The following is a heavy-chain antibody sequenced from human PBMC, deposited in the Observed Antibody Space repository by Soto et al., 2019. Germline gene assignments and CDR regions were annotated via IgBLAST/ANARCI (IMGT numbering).Heavy chain of an antibody. CDR1: GFTFSSYA. D-gene: IGHD2-15*01. J-gene: IGHJ4*02. Sequence: EVQLLESGGGLVQPGGSLRLSCAASGFTFSSYAMSWVRQAPGTGLECVSAISGSGGSTYYSDSVKGRFTISRDNSKNTLYLQMNSLRAEDAAVYYWARIEGGPLEVDCWGQGTLAAVSS. CDR2: ISGSGGST. CDR3: ARIEGGPLEVDC. V-gene: IGHV3-23*01.